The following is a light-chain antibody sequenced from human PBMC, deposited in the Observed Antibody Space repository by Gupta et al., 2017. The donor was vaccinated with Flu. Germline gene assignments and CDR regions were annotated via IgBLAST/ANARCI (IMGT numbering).Light chain of an antibody. V-gene: IGKV2-28*01. CDR1: RSLLQSNGYTY. J-gene: IGKJ5*01. CDR3: MQGLQSPPNT. CDR2: LVS. Sequence: DIMMTQSPLSLPVTPGESASISCRSSRSLLQSNGYTYLDWYMQKPGQSPQLLIYLVSTRASGVPDRFSGSGSGTDFTLKISRVEAEDVGVYYCMQGLQSPPNTFGQGTRLEIK.